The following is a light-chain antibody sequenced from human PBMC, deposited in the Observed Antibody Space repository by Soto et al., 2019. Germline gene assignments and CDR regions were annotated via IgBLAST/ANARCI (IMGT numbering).Light chain of an antibody. CDR3: GSYTSSSTLAYA. V-gene: IGLV2-14*01. J-gene: IGLJ1*01. Sequence: QSVLTQPASVSGSPGQSITISCTGTSSDVGDYNYVSWYQQHPGKAPKLLIYQVSGRPSGVSPRFSGSKSGNTASLTISGLQPEDEADYYCGSYTSSSTLAYAFGTGTKVTVL. CDR1: SSDVGDYNY. CDR2: QVS.